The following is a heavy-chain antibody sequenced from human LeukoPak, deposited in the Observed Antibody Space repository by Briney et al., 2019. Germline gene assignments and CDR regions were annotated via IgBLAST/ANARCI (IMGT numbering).Heavy chain of an antibody. CDR3: AKDPPPVARAFDI. J-gene: IGHJ3*02. V-gene: IGHV3-23*01. CDR1: GFPFSSYA. CDR2: ISGSGGST. D-gene: IGHD5-12*01. Sequence: GGSLRLSCAASGFPFSSYAMSWVGQAPGKGLEGVSAISGSGGSTYYADSVKGRFTISRDNSKNTLYLQMNSLRAEDTAVYYCAKDPPPVARAFDIWGQGTMVTVSS.